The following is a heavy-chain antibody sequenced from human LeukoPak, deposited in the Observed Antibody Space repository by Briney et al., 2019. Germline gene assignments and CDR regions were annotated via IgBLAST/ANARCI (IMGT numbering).Heavy chain of an antibody. CDR2: LNPKSGGT. Sequence: GASVKVSCKASGYTFTGYYIHWARQAPGQGLEWMGWLNPKSGGTNYAQKFQGRVTMTRDTIINTAYMELSRLRSDDTAVYYCARNDWNDPWFDPWGQGTLVTVSS. V-gene: IGHV1-2*02. J-gene: IGHJ5*02. CDR1: GYTFTGYY. CDR3: ARNDWNDPWFDP. D-gene: IGHD1-1*01.